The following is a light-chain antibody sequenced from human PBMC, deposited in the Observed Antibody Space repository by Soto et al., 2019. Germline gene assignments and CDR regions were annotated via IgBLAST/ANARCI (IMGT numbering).Light chain of an antibody. V-gene: IGLV2-14*01. CDR1: SSDVGGYNY. CDR2: DVS. CDR3: SSYTSRSTLGV. Sequence: QSALTQPASVSGSPGQSITISCTGTSSDVGGYNYVSWYQQHPGKAPKLMIYDVSNRPSGVSNRFSGSKSGNTASLTISGLQAEDEADYYCSSYTSRSTLGVFGGGTKLPVL. J-gene: IGLJ3*02.